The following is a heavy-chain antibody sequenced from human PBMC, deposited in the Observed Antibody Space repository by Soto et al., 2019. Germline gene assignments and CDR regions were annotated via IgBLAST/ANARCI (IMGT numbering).Heavy chain of an antibody. J-gene: IGHJ6*02. CDR2: INSDGSST. D-gene: IGHD3-22*01. CDR3: ARDWDEVVMCWGATHYSYGMYG. V-gene: IGHV3-74*01. CDR1: GFPFSSYW. Sequence: LTLSCAASGFPFSSYWMHWVRQAPGKGLVWVSRINSDGSSTSYADSVKGRFTISRDNAKNTLYLQMNSLRAEDTAVYYCARDWDEVVMCWGATHYSYGMYGCGQGNTVTVSS.